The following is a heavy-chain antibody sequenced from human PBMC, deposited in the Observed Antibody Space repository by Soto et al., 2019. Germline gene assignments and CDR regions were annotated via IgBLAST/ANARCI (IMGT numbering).Heavy chain of an antibody. CDR3: TRVDIGVYAFDI. D-gene: IGHD3-9*01. V-gene: IGHV4-59*01. CDR2: IYSGGSI. CDR1: GGSITSYY. Sequence: SETLSLTCAVSGGSITSYYWSWIRQSPGKGLEWIGYIYSGGSISYNPSLRSRVTILLDTSKNQFSLRLTSATAADTAVYYCTRVDIGVYAFDIWGHGTMVTVSS. J-gene: IGHJ3*02.